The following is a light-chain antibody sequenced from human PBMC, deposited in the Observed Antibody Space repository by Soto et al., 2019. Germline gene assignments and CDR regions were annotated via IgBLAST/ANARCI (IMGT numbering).Light chain of an antibody. CDR2: EAS. CDR3: QQYNKWPPFT. CDR1: QSVSSN. J-gene: IGKJ4*01. V-gene: IGKV3-15*01. Sequence: EIVMTQSPATLSVSPGERATLSCRASQSVSSNLAWYQQKPGHTPRLLIYEASSRATGIPARFSGGGSGTEFTLTISSLQSEDFSVYYCQQYNKWPPFTFGGGTKVEIK.